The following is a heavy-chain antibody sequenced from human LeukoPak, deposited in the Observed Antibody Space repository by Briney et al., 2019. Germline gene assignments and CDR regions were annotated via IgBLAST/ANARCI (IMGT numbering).Heavy chain of an antibody. CDR1: GGSISSYY. CDR2: IYYSGST. CDR3: ARDGILEAVDY. V-gene: IGHV4-59*12. Sequence: PSETLSLTCTVSGGSISSYYWSWIRQPPGKGLEWIGYIYYSGSTNYNPSLKSRVTISVDTSKNQFSLKLSSVTAADTAVYYCARDGILEAVDYWGQGTLVTVSS. D-gene: IGHD1-26*01. J-gene: IGHJ4*02.